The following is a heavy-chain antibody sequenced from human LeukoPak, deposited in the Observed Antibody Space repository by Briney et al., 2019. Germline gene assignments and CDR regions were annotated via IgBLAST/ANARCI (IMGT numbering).Heavy chain of an antibody. CDR1: GGSISSYY. CDR2: IYYSGST. V-gene: IGHV4-59*01. D-gene: IGHD3-22*01. Sequence: SETLSLTCTVSGGSISSYYWSWIRQPPGKGLEWIGYIYYSGSTNYNPSLKSRVTISVDTSKNQFSLKLSSVTAADTAVYSCARDDSSGYYDYWGQGTLVTVSS. J-gene: IGHJ4*02. CDR3: ARDDSSGYYDY.